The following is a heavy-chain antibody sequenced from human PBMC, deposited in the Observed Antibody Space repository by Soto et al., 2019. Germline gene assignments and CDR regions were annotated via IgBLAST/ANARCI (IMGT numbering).Heavy chain of an antibody. CDR1: GYSFSTYW. V-gene: IGHV5-51*01. J-gene: IGHJ6*02. CDR2: IYPGDSDT. D-gene: IGHD2-2*03. CDR3: ARHGSLPDDYYGMDV. Sequence: PGESLKISCKGSGYSFSTYWIAWVRQKPGKGLEWMGIIYPGDSDTRYNPSFQGQVTISADKSISTAYLQWSGLKASDTAMYYCARHGSLPDDYYGMDVWGQGTTVTVSS.